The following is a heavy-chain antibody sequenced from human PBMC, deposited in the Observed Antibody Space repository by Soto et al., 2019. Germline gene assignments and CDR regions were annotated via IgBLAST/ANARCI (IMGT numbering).Heavy chain of an antibody. CDR1: GFIFRDYA. D-gene: IGHD6-19*01. J-gene: IGHJ4*02. Sequence: LGGSLRLSCVASGFIFRDYAMNWVRQAPGKGLEWVSDISGSGDSARYADSVKGRFTISRDNSRDTPYLHMNSLRVDDTAVYYCGKERRGSGWSVCDFWGQGDLVTVSS. V-gene: IGHV3-23*01. CDR2: ISGSGDSA. CDR3: GKERRGSGWSVCDF.